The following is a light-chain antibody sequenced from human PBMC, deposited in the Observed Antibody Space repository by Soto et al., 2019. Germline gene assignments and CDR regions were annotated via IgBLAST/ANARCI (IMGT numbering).Light chain of an antibody. Sequence: QSALTQPASVSGSPGQSITISCTGTSSDVGAYNYDSWYQQQHPGEAPKLIIYDVSHRPSGVSNRFSGSKSGNTASLTISGLQTEDEADYYCSSYTSATTYVFGTGTKLTVL. CDR2: DVS. CDR1: SSDVGAYNY. J-gene: IGLJ1*01. V-gene: IGLV2-14*03. CDR3: SSYTSATTYV.